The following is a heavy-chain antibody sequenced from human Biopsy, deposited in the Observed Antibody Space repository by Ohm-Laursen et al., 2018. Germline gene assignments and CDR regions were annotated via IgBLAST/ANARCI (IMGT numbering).Heavy chain of an antibody. CDR1: GFTFSNYY. CDR3: ARGGFFAYSTFDY. CDR2: IKRDGTTT. J-gene: IGHJ4*02. D-gene: IGHD4-11*01. Sequence: SLRLSCAASGFTFSNYYMHWVRQAPGKGLLWVSRIKRDGTTTDYAESVKGRFTISRDNAKNTLYLQMNSLRADDTAVYYCARGGFFAYSTFDYWGQGALVTVSS. V-gene: IGHV3-74*01.